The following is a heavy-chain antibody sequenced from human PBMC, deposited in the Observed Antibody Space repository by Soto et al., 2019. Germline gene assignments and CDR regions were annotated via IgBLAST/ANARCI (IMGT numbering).Heavy chain of an antibody. CDR3: ARDQVGGDYGGPVKYFDY. J-gene: IGHJ4*02. CDR1: GFTFSDYY. V-gene: IGHV3-11*01. Sequence: GSLRLSCAASGFTFSDYYMSWIRQAPGKGLEWVSYISSSGSTIYYADSVKGRFTISRDNAKNSLYLQMNSLRAEDTAVYYCARDQVGGDYGGPVKYFDYWGQGTLVTVSS. D-gene: IGHD4-17*01. CDR2: ISSSGSTI.